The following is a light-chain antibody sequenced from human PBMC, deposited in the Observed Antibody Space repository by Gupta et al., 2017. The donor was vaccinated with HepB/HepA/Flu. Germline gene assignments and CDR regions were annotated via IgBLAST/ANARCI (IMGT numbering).Light chain of an antibody. CDR2: RNN. J-gene: IGLJ3*02. V-gene: IGLV1-47*01. CDR3: AAGDDSRSGWV. Sequence: QSVLTQPPSASGTPGQRVTISCSGSSSNIGSNYVYWYQQLPGTAPKLLIYRNNQRPSGVPDRFSGSKSGTSASLAISGLRAEDEADYYCAAGDDSRSGWVFGGGTKLTVL. CDR1: SSNIGSNY.